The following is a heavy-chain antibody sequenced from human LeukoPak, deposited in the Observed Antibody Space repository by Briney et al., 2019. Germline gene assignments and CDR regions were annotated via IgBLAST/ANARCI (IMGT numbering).Heavy chain of an antibody. CDR2: ISGSGGST. Sequence: GGSLRLSCAASGFIFSSYAMSWVRQAPGTGLEWVSTISGSGGSTYYADPVKGRFTISRDNSKNTVYLQMNSLRAEDTAVYYCAKDRSRINDVCHGDFDYWGQGTLVTVSS. CDR1: GFIFSSYA. J-gene: IGHJ4*02. V-gene: IGHV3-23*01. CDR3: AKDRSRINDVCHGDFDY. D-gene: IGHD2-8*01.